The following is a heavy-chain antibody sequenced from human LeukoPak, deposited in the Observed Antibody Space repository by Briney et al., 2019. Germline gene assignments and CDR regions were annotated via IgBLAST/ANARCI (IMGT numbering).Heavy chain of an antibody. CDR3: ARLPSITDYYDSSGYYYYYYYMDV. D-gene: IGHD3-22*01. J-gene: IGHJ6*03. V-gene: IGHV4-39*01. Sequence: SETLSLTCTVSGGSISSYYWSWIRQPPGKGLEWIGSIYYSGSTYYNPSLKSRVTISVDTSKNQFSLKLSSVTAADTAVYYCARLPSITDYYDSSGYYYYYYYMDVWGKGTTVTISS. CDR1: GGSISSYY. CDR2: IYYSGST.